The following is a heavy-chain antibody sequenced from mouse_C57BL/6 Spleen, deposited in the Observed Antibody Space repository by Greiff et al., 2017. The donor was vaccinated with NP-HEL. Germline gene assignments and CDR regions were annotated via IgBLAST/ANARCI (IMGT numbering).Heavy chain of an antibody. CDR3: ARTSSNTTVVADAMDD. D-gene: IGHD1-1*01. V-gene: IGHV1-69*01. CDR2: IDPSDSYT. CDR1: GYTFTSYW. Sequence: QVQLQQPGAELVMPGASVKLSCKASGYTFTSYWMHWVKQRPGQGLEWIGEIDPSDSYTNYNQKFKGKSTLTVDKSSSTAYMQLSSLTSEDSAVYYCARTSSNTTVVADAMDDWGQGTSVTVAS. J-gene: IGHJ4*01.